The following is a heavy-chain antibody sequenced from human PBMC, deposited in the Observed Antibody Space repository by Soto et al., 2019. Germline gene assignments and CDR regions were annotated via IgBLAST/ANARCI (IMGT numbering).Heavy chain of an antibody. CDR3: ARDRSSSWYSFDY. V-gene: IGHV3-30-3*01. D-gene: IGHD6-13*01. Sequence: GGSLRLSCAASGFTFSSYAMHWVRQAPGKGLEWVAVISYDGSNKYYADSVKGRFTSSRDNSKNTLYLQMNSLRAEDTAVYYCARDRSSSWYSFDYWGQGTLVTVSS. CDR2: ISYDGSNK. CDR1: GFTFSSYA. J-gene: IGHJ4*02.